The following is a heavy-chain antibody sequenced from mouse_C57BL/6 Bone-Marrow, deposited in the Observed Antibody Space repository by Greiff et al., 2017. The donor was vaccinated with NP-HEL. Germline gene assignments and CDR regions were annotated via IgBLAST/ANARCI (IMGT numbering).Heavy chain of an antibody. CDR1: GFSLTSYG. CDR3: AKWGYGNCGYYYAMDY. V-gene: IGHV2-9*01. J-gene: IGHJ4*01. D-gene: IGHD2-10*02. CDR2: IWGGGST. Sequence: VKLQQSGPGLVAPSQSLSITCTVSGFSLTSYGVDWVRQPPGKGLEWLGVIWGGGSTNYNSALMSRLGISKDNSKSQVFLKRNSLQTDDTAMYYCAKWGYGNCGYYYAMDYWGQGTSVTVSS.